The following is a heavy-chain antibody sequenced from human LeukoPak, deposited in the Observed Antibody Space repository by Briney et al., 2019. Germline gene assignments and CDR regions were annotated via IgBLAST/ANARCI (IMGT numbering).Heavy chain of an antibody. V-gene: IGHV3-53*01. D-gene: IGHD1-14*01. CDR1: GFTVSSNY. J-gene: IGHJ4*02. CDR2: IYSGGST. Sequence: GGSLRPSCAASGFTVSSNYMSWVRQAPGKGLEWVSVIYSGGSTYYAAPVKGRFTISRDNSTNTPYLQMKRPRSADTPAYYCVGDASGSFDYWGQGPLVTVSS. CDR3: VGDASGSFDY.